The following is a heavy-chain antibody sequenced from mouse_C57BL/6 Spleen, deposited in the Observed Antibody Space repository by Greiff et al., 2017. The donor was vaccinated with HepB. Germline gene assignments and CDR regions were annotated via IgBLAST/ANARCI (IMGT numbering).Heavy chain of an antibody. CDR1: GYTFTEYT. J-gene: IGHJ2*01. D-gene: IGHD1-1*01. Sequence: VQLQQSGAELVKPGASVKLSCKASGYTFTEYTIHWVKQRSGQGLEWIGWFYPGSGSIKYNEKFKDKATLTADKSSSTVYMELSRLTSEDSAVYFCARHPHYYGSSYLYYFDYWGQSTTLTVSS. CDR2: FYPGSGSI. CDR3: ARHPHYYGSSYLYYFDY. V-gene: IGHV1-62-2*01.